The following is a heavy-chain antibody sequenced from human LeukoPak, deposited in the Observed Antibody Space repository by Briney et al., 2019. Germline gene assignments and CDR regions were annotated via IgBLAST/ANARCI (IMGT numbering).Heavy chain of an antibody. D-gene: IGHD1-1*01. CDR1: GYTFTGYY. V-gene: IGHV1-2*02. CDR2: INPNSGGT. CDR3: ARGENEHDL. J-gene: IGHJ5*02. Sequence: GASVKVSCKASGYTFTGYYMHWVRQAPGQGLEWMGWINPNSGGTNYAQKFQGRVTITRNTSISTAYMELSSLRSEDTAVYYCARGENEHDLWGQGTLVTVSS.